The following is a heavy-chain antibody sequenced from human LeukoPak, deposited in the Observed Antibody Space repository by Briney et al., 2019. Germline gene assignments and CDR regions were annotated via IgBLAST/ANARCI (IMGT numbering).Heavy chain of an antibody. V-gene: IGHV3-74*01. CDR2: INSDGSST. D-gene: IGHD4-17*01. CDR3: ARSRDYGDGRIGSYWFDP. Sequence: QPGGSLRLSCAASGFTFSSYWMHWVRQATGKGLVWVSRINSDGSSTSYADSVKGRFTISRDNAKNTLYLQMNSLRAEDTAVYYCARSRDYGDGRIGSYWFDPWGQGTLVTVSS. J-gene: IGHJ5*02. CDR1: GFTFSSYW.